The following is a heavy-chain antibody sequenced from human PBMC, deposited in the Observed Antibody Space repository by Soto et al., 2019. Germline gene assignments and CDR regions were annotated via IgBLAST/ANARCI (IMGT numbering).Heavy chain of an antibody. CDR2: IYYTGNT. Sequence: SETLSLTCTVSGGSISSSSYYWGWIRQPPGKGLEWIGSIYYTGNTYYNPSLKSRVSISVDTSKNQFSLKLSSVTAADTAVCYCARKPMVRGIIGYFDSWGQGTLVTVSS. CDR1: GGSISSSSYY. V-gene: IGHV4-39*01. D-gene: IGHD3-10*01. J-gene: IGHJ4*02. CDR3: ARKPMVRGIIGYFDS.